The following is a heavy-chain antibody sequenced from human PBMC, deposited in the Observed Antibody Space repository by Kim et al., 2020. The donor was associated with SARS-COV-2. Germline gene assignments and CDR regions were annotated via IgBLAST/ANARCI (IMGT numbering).Heavy chain of an antibody. CDR3: ARDFYYDSSGYSGDLDY. D-gene: IGHD3-22*01. J-gene: IGHJ4*02. V-gene: IGHV3-30*07. Sequence: VKVRFTISRDKSKNTLYLQMNSLRAEDTAVYYCARDFYYDSSGYSGDLDYWGQGTLVTVSS.